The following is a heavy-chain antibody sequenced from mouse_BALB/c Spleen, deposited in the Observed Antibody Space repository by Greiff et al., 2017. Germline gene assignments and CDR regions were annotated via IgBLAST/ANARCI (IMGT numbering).Heavy chain of an antibody. J-gene: IGHJ2*01. CDR2: INPSNGRT. CDR1: GYTFTSYW. CDR3: ARWGYYFDD. Sequence: VQLQQPGAELVKPWASVKLSCKASGYTFTSYWMHWVKQRPGQGLEWIGEINPSNGRTNYNEKFKSKATLTVDKSSSTAYMQLSILTSEDSAVYYCARWGYYFDDWGQGTTLTVSS. V-gene: IGHV1S81*02.